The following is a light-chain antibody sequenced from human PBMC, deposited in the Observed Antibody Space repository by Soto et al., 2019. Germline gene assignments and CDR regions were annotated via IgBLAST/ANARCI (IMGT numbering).Light chain of an antibody. J-gene: IGKJ5*01. CDR1: QNVRSN. V-gene: IGKV3-15*01. CDR3: QQYYDWPIT. Sequence: EIVMTQSPATMSVSPGERATLSCRASQNVRSNLAWYQQKPGQAPRLLIYGASTRATGIPARFSGRGSGTEFILTISSLQSEDFAVYYCQQYYDWPITFGQGTRLEIK. CDR2: GAS.